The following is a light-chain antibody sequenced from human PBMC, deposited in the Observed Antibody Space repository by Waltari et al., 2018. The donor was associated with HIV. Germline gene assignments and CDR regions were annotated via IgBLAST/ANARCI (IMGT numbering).Light chain of an antibody. CDR2: GAS. V-gene: IGKV3-15*01. CDR1: QSVSS. CDR3: QQYNNWPPLYT. Sequence: EIVMTQSPATLSVSPGERATLSCRASQSVSSRLLIYGASTRATGIPARFSGSGSGTEFTLTISSLQSEDFAVYYCQQYNNWPPLYTFGQGTKLEIK. J-gene: IGKJ2*01.